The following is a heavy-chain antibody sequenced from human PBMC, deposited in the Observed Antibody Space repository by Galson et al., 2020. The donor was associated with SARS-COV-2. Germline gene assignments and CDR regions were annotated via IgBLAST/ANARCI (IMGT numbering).Heavy chain of an antibody. CDR2: INPNSGGT. J-gene: IGHJ6*02. V-gene: IGHV1-2*02. Sequence: ASVKVSCKASGYTFTGYYMHWVRQAPGQGLEWMGWINPNSGGTNYAQKFQGRVTMTRDTSISTAYMELSRLRSDDTAVYYCARLSGLGYCSSTSCLPVWGQGTTVTVSS. CDR3: ARLSGLGYCSSTSCLPV. D-gene: IGHD2-2*01. CDR1: GYTFTGYY.